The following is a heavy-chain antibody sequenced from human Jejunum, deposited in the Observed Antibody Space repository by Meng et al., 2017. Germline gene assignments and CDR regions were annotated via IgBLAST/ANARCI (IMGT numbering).Heavy chain of an antibody. CDR2: ISGRGDNT. CDR1: GFTFSNYA. Sequence: GESLKISCAAPGFTFSNYAMSWVRQAPGQGLEWVSSISGRGDNTDYADSVKGRFTISRDNSRNTLYLQMNSLRAEDTALYSCAKDSQWMTTVDFWGQGTLVTVSS. D-gene: IGHD4-17*01. CDR3: AKDSQWMTTVDF. J-gene: IGHJ4*02. V-gene: IGHV3-23*01.